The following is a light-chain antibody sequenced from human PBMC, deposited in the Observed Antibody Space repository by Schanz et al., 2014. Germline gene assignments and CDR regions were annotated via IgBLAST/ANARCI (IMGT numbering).Light chain of an antibody. V-gene: IGKV3-15*01. J-gene: IGKJ1*01. Sequence: EIVMTQSPVTLSVSPGERATLSCRASQSVSTNLAWFQQKPGQAPRLLMYGASTRATGIPARFSGSGSGTEFTLTISSLQSEDFAVYYCQHYSMSPLFGQGTKVEIK. CDR1: QSVSTN. CDR3: QHYSMSPL. CDR2: GAS.